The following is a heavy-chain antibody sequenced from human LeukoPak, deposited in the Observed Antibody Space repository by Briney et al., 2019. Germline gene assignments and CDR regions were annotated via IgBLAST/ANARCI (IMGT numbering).Heavy chain of an antibody. J-gene: IGHJ3*02. Sequence: GGSLRLSCAASGFTFSSYGMHWVRQAPGKGLEWVAVIWYDGSNKYYADSVKGRFTISRDNSKNTLYLQMNSLRAEDTAVYYCAKDLNSTYNYDSSGYEDAFDIWGQGTMVTVSS. CDR1: GFTFSSYG. CDR3: AKDLNSTYNYDSSGYEDAFDI. D-gene: IGHD3-22*01. V-gene: IGHV3-33*06. CDR2: IWYDGSNK.